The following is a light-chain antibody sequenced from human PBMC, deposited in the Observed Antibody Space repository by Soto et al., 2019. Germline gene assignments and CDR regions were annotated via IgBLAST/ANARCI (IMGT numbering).Light chain of an antibody. Sequence: EIVMTQSPATLSVSPGERATLSCRASQSVSSNLAWYQQKPGQAPRLLIYGASTRATCIPARFSGSGSGTEFTLTISSLQSEDFAVYYCQQYNNWPPGFTFGPGTKVDIK. CDR1: QSVSSN. CDR2: GAS. V-gene: IGKV3-15*01. CDR3: QQYNNWPPGFT. J-gene: IGKJ3*01.